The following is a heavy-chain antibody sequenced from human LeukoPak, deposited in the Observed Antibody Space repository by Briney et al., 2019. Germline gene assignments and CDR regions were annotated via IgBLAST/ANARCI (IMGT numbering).Heavy chain of an antibody. CDR3: ARLNLGGAFDI. CDR1: GYSFPSYW. CDR2: IYPGDSDT. V-gene: IGHV5-51*01. J-gene: IGHJ3*02. D-gene: IGHD3-16*01. Sequence: GESLKISCRGSGYSFPSYWIAWVRQMPGKGLEWMGIIYPGDSDTKYNPSFQGHVTISADKSISTAYLQWSSLKASDIAIYYCARLNLGGAFDIWGQGTMVTVSS.